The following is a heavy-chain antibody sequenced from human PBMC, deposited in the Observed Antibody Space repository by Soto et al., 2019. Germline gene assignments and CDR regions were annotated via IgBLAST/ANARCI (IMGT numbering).Heavy chain of an antibody. CDR1: GHSISADY. CDR3: ARDVGGSVVPHWFDP. J-gene: IGHJ5*02. Sequence: QVQLQESGPGLVKASETLSLSCTVSGHSISADYWSWIRQPAGKRLEWIGRVDASWNTNYNPSLNSRVNMSVDTSKNQFFLKVRSVTAADTAMYFCARDVGGSVVPHWFDPWGQGALVTVSS. CDR2: VDASWNT. D-gene: IGHD3-22*01. V-gene: IGHV4-4*07.